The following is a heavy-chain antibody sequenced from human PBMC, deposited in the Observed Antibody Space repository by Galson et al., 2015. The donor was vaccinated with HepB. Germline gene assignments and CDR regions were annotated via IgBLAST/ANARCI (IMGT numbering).Heavy chain of an antibody. V-gene: IGHV3-33*08. CDR1: GFTFSSYS. CDR2: IWYDGSNK. D-gene: IGHD3-3*01. J-gene: IGHJ4*02. Sequence: SLRLSCAASGFTFSSYSMNWVRQAPGKGLEWVAVIWYDGSNKYYADSVKGRFTISRDNSKNTLYLQMNSLRAEDTAVYYCARDRRGRFLEWLVDYWGQGTLVTVSS. CDR3: ARDRRGRFLEWLVDY.